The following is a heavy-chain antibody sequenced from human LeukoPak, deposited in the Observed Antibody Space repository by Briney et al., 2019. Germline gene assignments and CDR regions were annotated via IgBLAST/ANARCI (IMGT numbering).Heavy chain of an antibody. CDR2: IWFDGSET. D-gene: IGHD5-18*01. CDR3: AKDNMDTSSCLDY. V-gene: IGHV3-33*03. Sequence: GRSLRLSCAASGFTFSDCAMHWVRQAPGKGLEWVAVIWFDGSETYYADSVMGRFTISRDKSKNTLFLQMNSLRADDTAVYYCAKDNMDTSSCLDYWGQGTLVTVSS. J-gene: IGHJ4*02. CDR1: GFTFSDCA.